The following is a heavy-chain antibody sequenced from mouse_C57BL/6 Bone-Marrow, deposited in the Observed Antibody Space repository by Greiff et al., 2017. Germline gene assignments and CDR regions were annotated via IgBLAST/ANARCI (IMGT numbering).Heavy chain of an antibody. CDR3: ARHDHFDY. CDR2: ISGGGGNT. J-gene: IGHJ2*01. V-gene: IGHV5-9*01. CDR1: GFTFSSYT. Sequence: EVQGVESGGGLVKPGGSLKLSCAASGFTFSSYTMSWVRQTPEKRLEWVATISGGGGNTYYPDSVKGRFTIAIDNAKDTLYLQMGSLWSEDTALYYCARHDHFDYWGQGTTLTVSS.